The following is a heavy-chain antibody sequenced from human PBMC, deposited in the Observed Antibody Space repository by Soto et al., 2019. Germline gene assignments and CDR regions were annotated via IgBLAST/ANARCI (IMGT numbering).Heavy chain of an antibody. V-gene: IGHV4-39*01. CDR3: ARQDRGGNSYYYFDL. CDR1: AGSITSNNYY. Sequence: SETLSLTCTVSAGSITSNNYYWAWTRQPPGKGLECIGTIHYSGSTYYDAPLKSPVSISVDTSKNQFSLKLRSVTAADTAVYFCARQDRGGNSYYYFDLWGQGTLVTVSS. D-gene: IGHD1-26*01. J-gene: IGHJ4*02. CDR2: IHYSGST.